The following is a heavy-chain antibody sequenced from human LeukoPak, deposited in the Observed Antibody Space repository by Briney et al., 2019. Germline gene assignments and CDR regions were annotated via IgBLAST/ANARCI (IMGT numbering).Heavy chain of an antibody. V-gene: IGHV3-53*01. J-gene: IGHJ6*02. D-gene: IGHD2-2*03. CDR3: ARGFGYCSSTSCRPDYYGMDV. CDR1: GFTFSSYA. CDR2: IYSGGST. Sequence: PGGSLRLSCAASGFTFSSYAMSWVRQAPGKGLEWVSVIYSGGSTYYADSVKGRFTISRDNSKNTLYLQMNSLRAEDTAVYYCARGFGYCSSTSCRPDYYGMDVWGQGTTVTVSS.